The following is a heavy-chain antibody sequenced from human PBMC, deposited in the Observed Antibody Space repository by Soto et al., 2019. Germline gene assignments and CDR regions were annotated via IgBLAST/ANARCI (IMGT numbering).Heavy chain of an antibody. J-gene: IGHJ5*02. D-gene: IGHD3-22*01. CDR1: GYTFTSYG. Sequence: GVSVKVSCKASGYTFTSYGISWVRQAPGQGLEWMGWISAYNGNTNYAQKLQGRVTMTTDTSTNTAYMELRSLRSDDTAVYYCARDYHDSSGYYFGGYCFEPWGQGTLVTVSS. CDR2: ISAYNGNT. V-gene: IGHV1-18*01. CDR3: ARDYHDSSGYYFGGYCFEP.